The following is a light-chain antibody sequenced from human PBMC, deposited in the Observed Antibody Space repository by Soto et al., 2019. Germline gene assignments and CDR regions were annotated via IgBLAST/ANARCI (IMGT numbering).Light chain of an antibody. CDR3: QQYDKLPYT. CDR2: DAS. J-gene: IGKJ2*01. CDR1: QDISNY. V-gene: IGKV1-33*01. Sequence: DIQMTQSPSSLSASVGDRVTITCQASQDISNYLNWYQQKPGKAPKLLIYDASNLETGVPSRFSGSGSGTDFTLTISSLEAEDIATYYCQQYDKLPYTFGQGTKLEIK.